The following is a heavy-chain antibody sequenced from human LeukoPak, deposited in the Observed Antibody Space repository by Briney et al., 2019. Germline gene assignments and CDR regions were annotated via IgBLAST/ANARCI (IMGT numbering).Heavy chain of an antibody. D-gene: IGHD2-21*01. CDR3: ARVRGYCGGDR. J-gene: IGHJ5*02. Sequence: SETLSLTCAVYGGSFSGYFWSWIRQPPGKGLEWIGEINHSGSTNYNPSLKSRVTISVDTSKNQFSLKLSSVTAADTAVYYCARVRGYCGGDRWGQGTLVTVSS. V-gene: IGHV4-34*01. CDR2: INHSGST. CDR1: GGSFSGYF.